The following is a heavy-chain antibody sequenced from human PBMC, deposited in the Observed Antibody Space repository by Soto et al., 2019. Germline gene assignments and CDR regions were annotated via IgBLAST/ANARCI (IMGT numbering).Heavy chain of an antibody. J-gene: IGHJ1*01. CDR3: ARHTGQQLFFDAY. V-gene: IGHV5-10-1*01. CDR1: GYSFTSYW. D-gene: IGHD6-13*01. Sequence: PGESLKISCKGSGYSFTSYWISWVRQMPGKGLEWMGRIDPSDSYTNYSPSFQGHVTISADKSISTAYLQWSSLKASDTAMYYCARHTGQQLFFDAYWGQGTLVTVSS. CDR2: IDPSDSYT.